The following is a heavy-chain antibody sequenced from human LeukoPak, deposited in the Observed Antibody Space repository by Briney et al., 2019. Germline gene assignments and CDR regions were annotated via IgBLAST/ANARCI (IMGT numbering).Heavy chain of an antibody. D-gene: IGHD6-13*01. CDR2: INPNSGGT. CDR1: GYTFTSYY. CDR3: ARDVFAEYSTHHRFDP. Sequence: ASVKVSCKASGYTFTSYYIHWVRQAPGQGLEWMGWINPNSGGTDYAQKFQGRVTMTRDTSISTAYMELSRLRSDDTAVYYCARDVFAEYSTHHRFDPWGQGTLVTVSS. J-gene: IGHJ5*02. V-gene: IGHV1-2*02.